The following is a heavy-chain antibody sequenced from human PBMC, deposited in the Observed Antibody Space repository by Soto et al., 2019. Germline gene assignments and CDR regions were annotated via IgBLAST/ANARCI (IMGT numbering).Heavy chain of an antibody. CDR1: GFTFDTYV. CDR2: ISYEGSNT. D-gene: IGHD1-1*01. Sequence: GGSLRLSCVASGFTFDTYVIHWVRQSPGKGLQWVALISYEGSNTYYADSVRGRFTISRDNSKNTLYLQMNTLRPEDTGLYYCARVTPGNNLYYFSGLDFWGQGTSVTVSS. J-gene: IGHJ6*02. V-gene: IGHV3-30-3*01. CDR3: ARVTPGNNLYYFSGLDF.